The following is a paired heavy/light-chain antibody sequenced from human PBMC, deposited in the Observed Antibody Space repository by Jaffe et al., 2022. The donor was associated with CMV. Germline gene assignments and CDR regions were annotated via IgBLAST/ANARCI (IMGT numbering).Light chain of an antibody. CDR1: QGISSA. CDR3: QQFNNYLNT. CDR2: DAS. V-gene: IGKV1D-13*01. Sequence: AIQLTQSPSSLSASVGDRVTITCRASQGISSALAWYQQKPGKAPKLLIYDASSLESGVPSRFSGSGSGTDFTLTISSLQPEDFATYYCQQFNNYLNTFGPGTKVDIK. J-gene: IGKJ3*01.
Heavy chain of an antibody. J-gene: IGHJ3*02. D-gene: IGHD2-15*01. Sequence: QVQLQQSGPGLVKPSQTLSLTCAISGDSVSSNSAAWNWIRQSPSRGLEWLGRTYYRSKWYNDYAVSVKSRITINPDTSKNQFSLQLNSVTPEDTAVYYCARDIVVVVAAKYAFDIWGQGTMVTVSS. CDR2: TYYRSKWYN. CDR3: ARDIVVVVAAKYAFDI. V-gene: IGHV6-1*01. CDR1: GDSVSSNSAA.